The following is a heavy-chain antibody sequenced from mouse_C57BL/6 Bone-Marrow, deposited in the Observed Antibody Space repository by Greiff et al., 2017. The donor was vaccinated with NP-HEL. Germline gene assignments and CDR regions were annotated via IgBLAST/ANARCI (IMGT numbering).Heavy chain of an antibody. CDR2: IYPGSGNT. CDR3: ASYYYGSSYRDY. D-gene: IGHD1-1*01. CDR1: GYTFTDYY. V-gene: IGHV1-76*01. Sequence: QVQLKESGAELVRPGASVKLSCKASGYTFTDYYINWVKQRPGQGLEWIARIYPGSGNTYYNEKFKGKATLTAEKSSSTAYMQLSSLTSEDSAVYFCASYYYGSSYRDYWGQGTTLTVSS. J-gene: IGHJ2*01.